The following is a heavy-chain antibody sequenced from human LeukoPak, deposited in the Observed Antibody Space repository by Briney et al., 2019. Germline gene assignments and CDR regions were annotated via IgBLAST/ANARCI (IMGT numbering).Heavy chain of an antibody. CDR2: ISYDGSNK. CDR1: GFTFSSYA. V-gene: IGHV3-30-3*01. CDR3: AREWLRFGGMDV. D-gene: IGHD5-12*01. J-gene: IGHJ6*02. Sequence: GGSLRLSCAASGFTFSSYAMHWVRQAPGKGLEWVAVISYDGSNKYYADSVKGRFTISRDNSKNTLYLQMNSLRAEDTAVYYCAREWLRFGGMDVWGQGTTVTVSS.